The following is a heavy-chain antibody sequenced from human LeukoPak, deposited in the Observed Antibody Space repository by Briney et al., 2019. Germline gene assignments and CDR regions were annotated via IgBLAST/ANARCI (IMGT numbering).Heavy chain of an antibody. V-gene: IGHV4-59*12. CDR3: ANSKPMWNDAFDI. CDR2: IYSSGST. D-gene: IGHD1-1*01. Sequence: PSETLSLTCTVSGGSISSYHWSWIRQPPGKGLQWIGFIYSSGSTNFNPSLKSRVTISVDTSKNQFSLRLSSVTPEDTAVYYCANSKPMWNDAFDIWGQGTMVTVSS. J-gene: IGHJ3*02. CDR1: GGSISSYH.